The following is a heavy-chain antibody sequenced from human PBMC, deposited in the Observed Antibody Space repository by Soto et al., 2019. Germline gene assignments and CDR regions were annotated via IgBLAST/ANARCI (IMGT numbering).Heavy chain of an antibody. Sequence: GGSLRLSCAASGFTFDDYTMRWVRQAPGKGLEWVSLISWDGGSTYYADSVKGRFTISRDNSKNSLYLQMNSLRTEDTALYYCAKDRRGYCSSTSCPAHGMDVWGQGTTVTVSS. CDR1: GFTFDDYT. CDR2: ISWDGGST. J-gene: IGHJ6*02. D-gene: IGHD2-2*01. CDR3: AKDRRGYCSSTSCPAHGMDV. V-gene: IGHV3-43*01.